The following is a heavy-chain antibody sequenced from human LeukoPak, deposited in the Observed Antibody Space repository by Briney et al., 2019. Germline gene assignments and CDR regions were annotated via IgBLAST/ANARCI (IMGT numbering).Heavy chain of an antibody. CDR2: INSDGSSI. CDR1: GFTFSSYW. V-gene: IGHV3-74*01. J-gene: IGHJ6*02. Sequence: GGSLRLSCAASGFTFSSYWMHWVRQVPEKRLVWVSRINSDGSSINYADSVKGRFTISRDNAKNTLYLQMDSLRAEDTAVYYCARGRTTVTTWAVYYYGMDVWGQGTTVTVSS. D-gene: IGHD4-17*01. CDR3: ARGRTTVTTWAVYYYGMDV.